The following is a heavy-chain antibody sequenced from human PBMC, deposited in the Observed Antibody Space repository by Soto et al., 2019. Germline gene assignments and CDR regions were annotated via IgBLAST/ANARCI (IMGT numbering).Heavy chain of an antibody. CDR1: GFTFSTYA. CDR3: ARGRYSSSYSVDY. D-gene: IGHD6-6*01. Sequence: GGSLRLSCAASGFTFSTYAMSWVRQAPGKGLEWVSVIRVSGGVTYYADSVKGRFTISRDNSKNTLYLQMNSLRAEDTAVYYCARGRYSSSYSVDYWGPGTLVTVSS. J-gene: IGHJ4*02. CDR2: IRVSGGVT. V-gene: IGHV3-23*01.